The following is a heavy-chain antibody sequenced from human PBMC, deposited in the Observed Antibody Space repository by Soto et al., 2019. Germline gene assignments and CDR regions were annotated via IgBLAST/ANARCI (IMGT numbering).Heavy chain of an antibody. CDR1: GGTFSSYA. J-gene: IGHJ4*02. CDR2: IIPIFGTA. D-gene: IGHD4-4*01. Sequence: SVKVSCKASGGTFSSYAISWVRQAPGQGLEWMGGIIPIFGTANYAQKFQGRVTITADESTSTAYMELSSLRSEDTAVYYCARDRWPYSGRRPFDYWGKGTLVTVSS. CDR3: ARDRWPYSGRRPFDY. V-gene: IGHV1-69*13.